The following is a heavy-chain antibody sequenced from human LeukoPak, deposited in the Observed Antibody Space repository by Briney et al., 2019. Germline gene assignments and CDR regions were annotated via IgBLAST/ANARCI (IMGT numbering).Heavy chain of an antibody. CDR3: AREFDY. J-gene: IGHJ4*02. V-gene: IGHV3-7*03. Sequence: PGGSVRLSCADSGFTFSSYWMSWVRQAPGKGLEWVANIKQDGSEKYYVDSVKGRFTISRDKAKNSLYLQMNSLRAEDTAVYYCAREFDYWGQGTLVTVSS. CDR2: IKQDGSEK. CDR1: GFTFSSYW.